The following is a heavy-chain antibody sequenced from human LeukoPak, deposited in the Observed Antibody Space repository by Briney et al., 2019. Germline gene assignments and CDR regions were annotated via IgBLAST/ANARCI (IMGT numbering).Heavy chain of an antibody. CDR1: GFTFSHHA. V-gene: IGHV3-33*06. J-gene: IGHJ5*02. Sequence: PGRSLRLSCETSGFTFSHHAMHWVRQAPGKGLEWVAAIWYDGAQKYYADSLRGRCTISRDNSKSTLYLEMNSLRAEDTAVYYCAKDFGGYYYDTSGPDHWGQGTLVTVAS. CDR3: AKDFGGYYYDTSGPDH. D-gene: IGHD3-22*01. CDR2: IWYDGAQK.